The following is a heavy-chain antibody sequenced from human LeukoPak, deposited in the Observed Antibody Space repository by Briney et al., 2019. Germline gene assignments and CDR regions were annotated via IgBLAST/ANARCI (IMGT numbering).Heavy chain of an antibody. J-gene: IGHJ5*02. CDR3: ARDNSVRDEAWWFNP. D-gene: IGHD5-24*01. V-gene: IGHV1-24*01. CDR2: FDPEDGET. CDR1: GYTLTELS. Sequence: ASVTVSCKVSGYTLTELSMHWVRQAPGKGLEWMGGFDPEDGETFYAQKFQGRVTLTRDMSTSTDYLELSSLRSEDTAVYYCARDNSVRDEAWWFNPWGQGTLVTVSS.